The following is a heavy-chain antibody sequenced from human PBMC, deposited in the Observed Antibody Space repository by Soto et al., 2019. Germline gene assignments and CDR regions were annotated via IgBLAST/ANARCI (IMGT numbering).Heavy chain of an antibody. J-gene: IGHJ4*02. CDR1: GFTFSSYA. CDR3: PKCSPRYSSGLKAYYFDY. Sequence: EVQLLESGGGLVQPGGSLRLSCAASGFTFSSYAMSWVRQAPGKGLEWVSTISGSGGSTYYADSVKGRFTISRDNSKNTLYLQVNSLSAEDTPVDDCPKCSPRYSSGLKAYYFDYWGQGTLGTVSS. CDR2: ISGSGGST. D-gene: IGHD6-19*01. V-gene: IGHV3-23*01.